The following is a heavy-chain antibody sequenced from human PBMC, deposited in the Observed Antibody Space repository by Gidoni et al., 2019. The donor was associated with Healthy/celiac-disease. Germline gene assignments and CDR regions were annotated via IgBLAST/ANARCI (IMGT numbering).Heavy chain of an antibody. CDR3: ARDREGYCSSTSCLSGMDV. Sequence: QVQLVHSGAEVKKPGASVKVSFKASGYTFSSYGISWVRQAPGQGLEWMGWIDAYNGNTNYAQKLQGRVTMTTDTSTGTAYMELRSLRSDDTAVYYCARDREGYCSSTSCLSGMDVWGQGTTVTVSS. D-gene: IGHD2-2*01. V-gene: IGHV1-18*01. CDR1: GYTFSSYG. CDR2: IDAYNGNT. J-gene: IGHJ6*02.